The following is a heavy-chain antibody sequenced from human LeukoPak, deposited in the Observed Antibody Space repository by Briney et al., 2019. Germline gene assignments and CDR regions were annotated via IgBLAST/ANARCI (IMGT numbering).Heavy chain of an antibody. J-gene: IGHJ4*02. CDR2: ISSSSSYI. D-gene: IGHD3-3*01. CDR1: GFTFSSYS. Sequence: GALILSCAASGFTFSSYSMNWVRQAPGKGLEWVSSISSSSSYIYYADSVKGRFTISRDNAKNSLYLQMNSLRAEDTAVYYCARDYDFWSGYHDYWGQGTLVTVSS. CDR3: ARDYDFWSGYHDY. V-gene: IGHV3-21*01.